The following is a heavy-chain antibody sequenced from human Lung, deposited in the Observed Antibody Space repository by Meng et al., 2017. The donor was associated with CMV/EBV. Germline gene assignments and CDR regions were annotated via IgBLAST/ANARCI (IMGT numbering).Heavy chain of an antibody. CDR1: VLLFLSSP. CDR2: INNSGGRT. V-gene: IGHV3-23*01. CDR3: ARAGGASWYDY. Sequence: SCASSVLLFLSSPLGWVRLAPGKGPEWVSDINNSGGRTYYVDSVRGRFTISRDNSKDALFLQMNSLRAEDTAVYYCARAGGASWYDYWGQGTLVTVSS. J-gene: IGHJ4*02. D-gene: IGHD6-13*01.